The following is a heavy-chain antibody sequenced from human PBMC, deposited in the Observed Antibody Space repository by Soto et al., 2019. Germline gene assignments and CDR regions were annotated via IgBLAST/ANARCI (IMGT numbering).Heavy chain of an antibody. Sequence: QVQLVESGGGVVQPGRSLRLSCAASGFTFSSYGMHWVRQAPGKGLEWVAVIWYDGSKKYYADSVKGRFTISRDNSKNTLYLQMNSLRAEDTAVYYCARASCSSTSCYALDYYYYGMDVWGQGTTVTVSS. V-gene: IGHV3-33*01. CDR1: GFTFSSYG. CDR2: IWYDGSKK. J-gene: IGHJ6*02. CDR3: ARASCSSTSCYALDYYYYGMDV. D-gene: IGHD2-2*01.